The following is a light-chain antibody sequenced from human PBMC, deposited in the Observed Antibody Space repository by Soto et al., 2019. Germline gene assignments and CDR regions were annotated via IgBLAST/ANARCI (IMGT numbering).Light chain of an antibody. Sequence: DIQMTQSPSTLSASVGDRVTITCRASQSISSWLAWYQQKPGKAPTLLIYKASSLESWVPSRFSGSGSGTEFTLTISSLQPDDFATYYCQQYNSYSYTFGQGTRLEIK. V-gene: IGKV1-5*03. CDR2: KAS. CDR1: QSISSW. CDR3: QQYNSYSYT. J-gene: IGKJ2*01.